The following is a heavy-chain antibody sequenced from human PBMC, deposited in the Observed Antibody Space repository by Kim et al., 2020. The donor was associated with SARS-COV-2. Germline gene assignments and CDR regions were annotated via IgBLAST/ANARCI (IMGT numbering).Heavy chain of an antibody. Sequence: EGMGGFDPEDGETIYAQKCQGRVTMTEDTSTDTAYMELSSLRSEDTAVYYCATSPAVAGTYYYYYGMDVWGQGTTVTVSS. J-gene: IGHJ6*02. V-gene: IGHV1-24*01. CDR3: ATSPAVAGTYYYYYGMDV. CDR2: FDPEDGET. D-gene: IGHD6-19*01.